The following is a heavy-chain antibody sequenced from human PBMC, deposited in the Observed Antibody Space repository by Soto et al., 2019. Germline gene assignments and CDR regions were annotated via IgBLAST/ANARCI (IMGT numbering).Heavy chain of an antibody. CDR3: ASDSARLY. V-gene: IGHV3-30*03. Sequence: PGGSLRLSCAASGFTFSSYGMHWVRQAPGKGLERVAVISHDGSNKYYADSVKGRFTISRDNSKNTLYLQMNSLRAEDTAVYYFASDSARLYWGKGTLVTVSS. CDR1: GFTFSSYG. D-gene: IGHD1-26*01. J-gene: IGHJ4*02. CDR2: ISHDGSNK.